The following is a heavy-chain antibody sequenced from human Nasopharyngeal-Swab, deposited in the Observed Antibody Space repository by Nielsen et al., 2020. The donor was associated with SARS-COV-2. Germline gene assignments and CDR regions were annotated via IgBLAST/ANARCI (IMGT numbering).Heavy chain of an antibody. CDR1: GGSFSGHQ. V-gene: IGHV4-34*01. J-gene: IGHJ6*03. D-gene: IGHD6-6*01. Sequence: GSLRLSCAASGGSFSGHQMSWVRQTPGKGLEWMGLVNHGGSTNSYPPLLTPVTIPVATSKNQFSLKLTSVTAADTAVYYCARGCAGVVASPVLGLGPFYYYHFMDVWGQGTTVTVSS. CDR2: VNHGGST. CDR3: ARGCAGVVASPVLGLGPFYYYHFMDV.